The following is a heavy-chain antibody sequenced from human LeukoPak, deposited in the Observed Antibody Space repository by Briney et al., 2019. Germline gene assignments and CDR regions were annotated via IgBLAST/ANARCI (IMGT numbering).Heavy chain of an antibody. CDR2: IYYSGST. CDR3: ARRSGYGMDV. V-gene: IGHV4-59*01. J-gene: IGHJ6*02. Sequence: SETLSLTCTVSGGSISSYYWSWIRQPPGKGLEWIGYIYYSGSTNYIPSLKSRVTISVDTSKNQFSLKLSSVTAADTAVYYCARRSGYGMDVWGQGTTVTVSS. CDR1: GGSISSYY. D-gene: IGHD1-26*01.